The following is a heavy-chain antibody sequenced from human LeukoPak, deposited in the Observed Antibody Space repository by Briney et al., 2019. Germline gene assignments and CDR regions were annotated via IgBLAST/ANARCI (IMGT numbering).Heavy chain of an antibody. Sequence: ASVKVSCKASGFTFTDHYMHWVRQAPGQGLEWMGWINPNSGGTHYAQKFQGRVTVTRDTSITTVYMELSRLRSDDTAVYYCARDAWLVGATNLYYFDYWGQGTLVTVSS. J-gene: IGHJ4*02. CDR1: GFTFTDHY. CDR3: ARDAWLVGATNLYYFDY. D-gene: IGHD1-26*01. CDR2: INPNSGGT. V-gene: IGHV1-2*02.